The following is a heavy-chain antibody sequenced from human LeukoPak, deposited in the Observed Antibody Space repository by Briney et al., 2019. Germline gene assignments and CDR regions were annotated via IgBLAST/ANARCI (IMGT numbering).Heavy chain of an antibody. J-gene: IGHJ5*02. CDR3: AKGGFMNTDFDP. D-gene: IGHD4-11*01. V-gene: IGHV3-23*01. CDR1: GFTFSSYA. CDR2: ISGSGGST. Sequence: GGSLRLSCAASGFTFSSYAMSWVRQAPGKGLEWVSAISGSGGSTYYADSVKGRFTISRGNSKNTLYLQMNSLRAEDTAVYYCAKGGFMNTDFDPWGQGTLVTVSS.